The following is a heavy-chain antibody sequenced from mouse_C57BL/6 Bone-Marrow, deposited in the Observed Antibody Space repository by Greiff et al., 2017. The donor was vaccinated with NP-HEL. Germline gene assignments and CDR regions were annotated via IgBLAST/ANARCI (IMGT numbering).Heavy chain of an antibody. V-gene: IGHV5-4*01. Sequence: DVKLVESGGGLVKPGGSLKLSCAASGFTFSSYAMSWVRQTPEKRLEWVATISDGGSYTYYPDNVKGRFTISRDNAKNNLYLQMSHLKSEDTAMYYCARDRFSTKGFDYWGQGTTLTVSS. CDR2: ISDGGSYT. J-gene: IGHJ2*01. CDR1: GFTFSSYA. CDR3: ARDRFSTKGFDY.